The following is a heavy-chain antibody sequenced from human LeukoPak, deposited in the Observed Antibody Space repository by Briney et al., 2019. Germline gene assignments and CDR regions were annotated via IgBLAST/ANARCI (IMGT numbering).Heavy chain of an antibody. D-gene: IGHD6-13*01. Sequence: GGSLRLSCAASGFTFGSYGMHWVRQAPGKGLEWVALIWFDGSQRYYGDSVKGRFTISRDNSKNTLHLQMNSLRVEDSAVYYCARDRDYSSSCPDYWGQGTLVTVSS. J-gene: IGHJ4*02. V-gene: IGHV3-33*01. CDR3: ARDRDYSSSCPDY. CDR2: IWFDGSQR. CDR1: GFTFGSYG.